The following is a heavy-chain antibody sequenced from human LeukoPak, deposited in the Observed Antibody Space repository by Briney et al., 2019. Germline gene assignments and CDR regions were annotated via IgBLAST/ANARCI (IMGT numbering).Heavy chain of an antibody. J-gene: IGHJ6*02. Sequence: SETLSLTCTVSGGSLSSYYWSWIRQPPGKGLEGIGDIYYSGSTHYNPSLKSRVTISVDTSKNQFSLKLSSVTAADTAVYYCARIYGSGSYSGYYYYGMDVWGQGTTVTVSS. CDR1: GGSLSSYY. CDR3: ARIYGSGSYSGYYYYGMDV. D-gene: IGHD3-10*01. CDR2: IYYSGST. V-gene: IGHV4-59*01.